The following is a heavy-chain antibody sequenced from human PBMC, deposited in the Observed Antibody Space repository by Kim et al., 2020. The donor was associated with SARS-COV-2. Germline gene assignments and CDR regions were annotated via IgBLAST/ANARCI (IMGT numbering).Heavy chain of an antibody. CDR2: IYHSGST. D-gene: IGHD3-10*01. V-gene: IGHV4-4*02. CDR3: ARVLWFGELLDFDYYGIDV. J-gene: IGHJ6*02. Sequence: SETLSLTCAVSGGSISSSNWWSWLRQPPGKGLEWVGEIYHSGSTNYNPSPKSRVTISVDKYKNQFSLKLSSVTAADTAVYYCARVLWFGELLDFDYYGIDVWRHGTTVAV. CDR1: GGSISSSNW.